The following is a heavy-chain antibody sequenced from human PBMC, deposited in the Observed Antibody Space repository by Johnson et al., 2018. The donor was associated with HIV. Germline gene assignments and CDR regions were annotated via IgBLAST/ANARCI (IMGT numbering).Heavy chain of an antibody. V-gene: IGHV3-13*01. CDR3: ARSPLYDTTVFDI. CDR2: IGTAGDT. D-gene: IGHD3-22*01. J-gene: IGHJ3*02. CDR1: GFTFSTHD. Sequence: VQLVESGGGVVQPGRSLRLSCAASGFTFSTHDMHWVRQASGKGLEWVSAIGTAGDTYYPGSVKGRFTISRENAKNSLYLQMNSLRVGDTAVYYCARSPLYDTTVFDIWGQGTRVTVSS.